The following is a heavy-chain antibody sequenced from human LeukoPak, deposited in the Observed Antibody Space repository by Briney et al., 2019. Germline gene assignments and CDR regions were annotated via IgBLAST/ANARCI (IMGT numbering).Heavy chain of an antibody. Sequence: SETLSLTCTVSGGSISSYYWSWIRQPAGKGLEWIGRIYTSGSTNYSPSLKGRVTMSVDTSKNQFSLKLSSVTAADTAVYYCARDSYTVTTNHFDYWGQGTLVTVSS. CDR3: ARDSYTVTTNHFDY. V-gene: IGHV4-4*07. CDR2: IYTSGST. J-gene: IGHJ4*02. D-gene: IGHD4-17*01. CDR1: GGSISSYY.